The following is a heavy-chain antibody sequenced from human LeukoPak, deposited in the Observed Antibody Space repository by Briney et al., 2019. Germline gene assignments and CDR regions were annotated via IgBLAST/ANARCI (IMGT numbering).Heavy chain of an antibody. D-gene: IGHD3-3*02. CDR1: GFTFSSYG. V-gene: IGHV3-30*18. J-gene: IGHJ4*02. CDR2: ISYDGSNK. Sequence: GGSLRLSCAASGFTFSSYGMHWVRQAPGKGLEWVAVISYDGSNKYYADSVKGRFTISRDNSKNTLYLQMNSLRAEDTAVYYCAKDVHLWPIDYWGQGTLVTVSS. CDR3: AKDVHLWPIDY.